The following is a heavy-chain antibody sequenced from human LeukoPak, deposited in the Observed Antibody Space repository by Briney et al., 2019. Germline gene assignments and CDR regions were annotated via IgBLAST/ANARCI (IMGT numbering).Heavy chain of an antibody. CDR1: GFTFSRYN. CDR3: ARRAGDYSHPYDY. Sequence: GGSLRLSCAASGFTFSRYNMNWVRQAPGKGLEWVSSISSGSSYIYYADSVEGRFTISRDNAKNSLYLQMNSLRAEDTAVYYCARRAGDYSHPYDYWGQGTLVTVSS. CDR2: ISSGSSYI. V-gene: IGHV3-21*04. J-gene: IGHJ4*02. D-gene: IGHD3-22*01.